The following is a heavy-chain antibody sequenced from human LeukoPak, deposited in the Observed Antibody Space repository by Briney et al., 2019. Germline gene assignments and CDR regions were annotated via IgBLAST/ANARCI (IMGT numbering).Heavy chain of an antibody. CDR3: ARGVSVIVGAGFDVFDI. J-gene: IGHJ3*02. CDR2: IKQDGSEK. Sequence: QPGASLRLSCAASGFTFSSYWMSWVRQAPGKGLEWVANIKQDGSEKYYVDSVKGRFTISRDNAKNSLYLQMNSLRAEDTAVHYCARGVSVIVGAGFDVFDIWGQGTMVTVSS. V-gene: IGHV3-7*01. CDR1: GFTFSSYW. D-gene: IGHD1-26*01.